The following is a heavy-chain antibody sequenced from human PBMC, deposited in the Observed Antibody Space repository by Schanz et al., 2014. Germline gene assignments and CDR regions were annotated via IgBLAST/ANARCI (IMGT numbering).Heavy chain of an antibody. CDR3: TTDNGHFAFDF. J-gene: IGHJ3*01. CDR1: GLTFTSAW. Sequence: EVQLVESGGGLVKPGGSLRLSCATSGLTFTSAWMSWVRQAPGKGLEWVGRIKGKTDGGTADYAAPMKGRFTISRDESKNTLFLQMNSLETEDAAVYCCTTDNGHFAFDFWGQGTMVTVSS. V-gene: IGHV3-15*01. D-gene: IGHD2-8*01. CDR2: IKGKTDGGTA.